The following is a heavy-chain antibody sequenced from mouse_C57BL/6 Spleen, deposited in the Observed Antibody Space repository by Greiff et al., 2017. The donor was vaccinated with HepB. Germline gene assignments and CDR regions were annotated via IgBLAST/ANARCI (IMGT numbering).Heavy chain of an antibody. Sequence: EVQLQESGPGLVKPSQSLSLTCSVTGYSITSGYYWNWIRQFPGNKLEWMGYISYDGSNNYNPSLKNRISITRDTSKNQFFLKLNSVTTEDTATYYCARDYGNYPFYWGQGTLVTVSA. CDR3: ARDYGNYPFY. CDR2: ISYDGSN. J-gene: IGHJ3*01. V-gene: IGHV3-6*01. D-gene: IGHD2-1*01. CDR1: GYSITSGYY.